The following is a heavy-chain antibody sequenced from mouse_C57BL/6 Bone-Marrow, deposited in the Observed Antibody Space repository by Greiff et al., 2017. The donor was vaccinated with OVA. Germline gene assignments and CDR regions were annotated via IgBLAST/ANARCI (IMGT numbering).Heavy chain of an antibody. V-gene: IGHV5-4*01. CDR2: ISDGGSYT. CDR1: GFTFSSYA. J-gene: IGHJ2*01. Sequence: EVHLVESGGGLVKPGGSLKLSCAASGFTFSSYAMSWVRQTPEKRLEWVATISDGGSYTYYPDNVKGRFTISRDTAKNNMYLQMSHLKSEDTAMDYCARRAGGYYGSSFDYWGQGTTLTVSS. CDR3: ARRAGGYYGSSFDY. D-gene: IGHD1-1*01.